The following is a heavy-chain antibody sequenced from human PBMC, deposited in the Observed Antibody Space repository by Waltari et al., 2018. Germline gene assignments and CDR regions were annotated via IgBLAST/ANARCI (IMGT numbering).Heavy chain of an antibody. V-gene: IGHV1-69*01. CDR2: IIPIFGTV. CDR3: ARSFGQELAASFYYYYSLDV. CDR1: GGPFGSYA. J-gene: IGHJ6*02. D-gene: IGHD6-13*01. Sequence: QVQLVQSGAEVRKPGSSVKVSCKASGGPFGSYAINWVRLAPGQGLGWLGAIIPIFGTVNYAQNFQGRVTIAADESTSTAYLEMSGLRYDDTATYFCARSFGQELAASFYYYYSLDVWGRGTTVTVSS.